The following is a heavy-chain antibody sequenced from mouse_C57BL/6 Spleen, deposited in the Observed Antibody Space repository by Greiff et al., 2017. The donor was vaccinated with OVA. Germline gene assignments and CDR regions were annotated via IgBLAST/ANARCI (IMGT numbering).Heavy chain of an antibody. CDR2: INPNNGGT. J-gene: IGHJ1*03. D-gene: IGHD4-1*01. Sequence: EVQLQQSGPELVKPGASVKISCKASGYTFTDYYMNWVKQSPGQGLEWIGDINPNNGGTSYNQKFKGKATLTVDKSSSTAYMELRSLTSEDSAVYYVANCGTRGFYWYFDDWGTGTTVTVSS. CDR1: GYTFTDYY. V-gene: IGHV1-26*01. CDR3: ANCGTRGFYWYFDD.